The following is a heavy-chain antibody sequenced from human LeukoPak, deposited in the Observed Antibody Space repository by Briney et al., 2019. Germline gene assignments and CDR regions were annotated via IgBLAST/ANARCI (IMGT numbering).Heavy chain of an antibody. CDR3: ARDRRIAAAGTHADFQH. J-gene: IGHJ1*01. CDR1: GGTFSSYA. V-gene: IGHV1-69*04. CDR2: IIPILGIA. D-gene: IGHD6-13*01. Sequence: SVCVSCTASGGTFSSYAISWVRQAPGEGLEWMGRIIPILGIANYAQTFQGRVTITADKSTSTAYMELSSLRSEDTAVYYCARDRRIAAAGTHADFQHWGQGTLVTVSS.